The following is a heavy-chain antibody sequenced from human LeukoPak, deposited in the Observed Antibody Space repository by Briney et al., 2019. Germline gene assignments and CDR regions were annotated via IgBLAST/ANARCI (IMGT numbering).Heavy chain of an antibody. Sequence: ASVKVSCKASGYTFTSYGISWVRQAPGQGLEWMGWISAYNGNTNYAQKLQGRVTMTTDTSTSTAYMELRSLRSDDTAVYYCARDKPSYDFWRGNAFDIWGQGTMVTVSS. CDR3: ARDKPSYDFWRGNAFDI. V-gene: IGHV1-18*01. CDR2: ISAYNGNT. CDR1: GYTFTSYG. J-gene: IGHJ3*02. D-gene: IGHD3-3*01.